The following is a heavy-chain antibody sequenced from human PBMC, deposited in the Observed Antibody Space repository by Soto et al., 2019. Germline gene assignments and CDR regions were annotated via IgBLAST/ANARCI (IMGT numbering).Heavy chain of an antibody. J-gene: IGHJ4*02. V-gene: IGHV3-33*01. CDR2: IWYDGSNK. CDR1: GFTFSSYG. D-gene: IGHD5-12*01. Sequence: QVQLVESGGGVVQPGRSLRLSCAASGFTFSSYGMHWVRQAPGKGLEWVAVIWYDGSNKYYADSVKGRFTISRDNSKNTLYLQMNSLRAEDTAVYYCARDSSGYGDFDYWGQGTLVTVSS. CDR3: ARDSSGYGDFDY.